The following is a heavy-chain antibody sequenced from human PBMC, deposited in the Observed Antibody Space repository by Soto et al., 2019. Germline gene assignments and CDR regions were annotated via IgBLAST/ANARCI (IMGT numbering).Heavy chain of an antibody. V-gene: IGHV3-33*01. CDR2: IWYDGSNK. J-gene: IGHJ6*02. Sequence: QVQVVESGGGVVQPGRSLRLSCEASGFTFSRHGMHWVRQAPGKGLEWVAFIWYDGSNKKYADSVKGRFTVSRDDVKNXVYLXMKXLRVXDXXIYYCARDLEFVDIXXXXXXHYSFSGMDVWGQGTTVTVSS. CDR1: GFTFSRHG. CDR3: ARDLEFVDIXXXXXXHYSFSGMDV. D-gene: IGHD5-12*01.